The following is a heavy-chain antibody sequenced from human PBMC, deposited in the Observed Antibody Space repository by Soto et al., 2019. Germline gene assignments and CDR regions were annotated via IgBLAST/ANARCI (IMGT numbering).Heavy chain of an antibody. CDR1: GYTFTTYA. CDR2: INTGNGNT. V-gene: IGHV1-3*04. Sequence: SVNFSCKASGYTFTTYAMHWVRQAPGQRLEWMGWINTGNGNTKYSQKFQGRVTITRDTSATSASTVYMEVSSLRSEDTAIYYCARYSSAGAIFASPYYCAMDVSGQVTTVTVSS. D-gene: IGHD3-3*01. J-gene: IGHJ6*01. CDR3: ARYSSAGAIFASPYYCAMDV.